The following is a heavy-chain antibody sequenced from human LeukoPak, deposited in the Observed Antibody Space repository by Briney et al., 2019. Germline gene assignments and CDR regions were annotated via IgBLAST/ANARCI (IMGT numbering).Heavy chain of an antibody. Sequence: GGSLRLSRAASGFTFSSYAMSWVRQAPGKGLEWVSAISGSGGSTYYADSVKGRFTISRDNSKNTLYLQMNSLRAEDTAVYYCAKDVLAYYYDSSGHFDYWGQGTLVTVSS. V-gene: IGHV3-23*01. J-gene: IGHJ4*02. CDR1: GFTFSSYA. CDR2: ISGSGGST. D-gene: IGHD3-22*01. CDR3: AKDVLAYYYDSSGHFDY.